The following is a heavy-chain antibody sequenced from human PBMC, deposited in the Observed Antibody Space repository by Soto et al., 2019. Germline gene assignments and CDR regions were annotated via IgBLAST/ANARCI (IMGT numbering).Heavy chain of an antibody. J-gene: IGHJ4*02. CDR1: GGSISSYY. V-gene: IGHV4-59*01. CDR3: ARYPVDTAMGYYFDY. D-gene: IGHD5-18*01. CDR2: IYYSGST. Sequence: TLSLTCTVSGGSISSYYWSWIRQPPGKGLEWIGYIYYSGSTNYNPSLKSRVTISVDTSKNQFSLKLSSVTAADTAVYYCARYPVDTAMGYYFDYWGQGTLVTVSS.